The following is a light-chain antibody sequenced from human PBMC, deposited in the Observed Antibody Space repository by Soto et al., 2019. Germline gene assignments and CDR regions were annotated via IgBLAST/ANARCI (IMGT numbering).Light chain of an antibody. CDR1: QGISTS. Sequence: DIQLTQSPSSLSASVGDTVTITCRANQGISTSLAWFQQKPGKVPQLLIYSASTLESGVPSRFSGSGSGTDFTLTISSLQPEDVATCYCLKHNSAPWTFGHGNKVEV. CDR3: LKHNSAPWT. V-gene: IGKV1-27*01. CDR2: SAS. J-gene: IGKJ1*01.